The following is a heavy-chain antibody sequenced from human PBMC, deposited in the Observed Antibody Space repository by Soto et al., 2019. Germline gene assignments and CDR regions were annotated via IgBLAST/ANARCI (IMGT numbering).Heavy chain of an antibody. D-gene: IGHD1-26*01. CDR1: GFTFAKYW. J-gene: IGHJ1*01. V-gene: IGHV3-74*01. CDR3: GRQAAIWEKVDF. CDR2: IETDGTTQ. Sequence: PGGSLRLSCVVSGFTFAKYWMHWVRQAPGKGLVWVARIETDGTTQTYADSVEGRFTISRDNAKNTLYLHMNSLRAEDTAVYYCGRQAAIWEKVDFRGHGTPVTVSS.